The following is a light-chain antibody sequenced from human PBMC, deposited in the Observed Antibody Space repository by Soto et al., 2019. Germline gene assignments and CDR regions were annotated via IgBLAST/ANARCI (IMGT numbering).Light chain of an antibody. Sequence: ENVLTQSPGTLPLSPGERATLSCRASQSVSSSYLAWYQQKPGQAPRLLISGASTGATGIPARFSGSGSGTEFTLTISSLQSEDCAIYYCQQYHTWPITFGGGTKVDIK. CDR1: QSVSSSY. CDR3: QQYHTWPIT. J-gene: IGKJ4*01. V-gene: IGKV3-15*01. CDR2: GAS.